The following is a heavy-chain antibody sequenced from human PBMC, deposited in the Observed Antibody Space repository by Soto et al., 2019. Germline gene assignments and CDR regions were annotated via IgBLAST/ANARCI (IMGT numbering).Heavy chain of an antibody. Sequence: ASVKVSCKASGYTFTGYYMHWVRQAPGQGLEWMGWINPNSGGTNYAQKFQGRVTMTRDTSISTAYMELSRLRSDDTAVYYCARAVSDSSSWYNFDYWGQGTLVTVSS. D-gene: IGHD6-13*01. CDR2: INPNSGGT. CDR3: ARAVSDSSSWYNFDY. CDR1: GYTFTGYY. J-gene: IGHJ4*02. V-gene: IGHV1-2*02.